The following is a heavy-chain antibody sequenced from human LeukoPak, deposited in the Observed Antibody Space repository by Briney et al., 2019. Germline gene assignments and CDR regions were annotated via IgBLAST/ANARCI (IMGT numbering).Heavy chain of an antibody. CDR1: RFTVSSYA. V-gene: IGHV3-23*01. D-gene: IGHD3-10*01. CDR3: AKGGFGELNFDY. CDR2: IGYSGGGT. Sequence: PGGSLRLSCAASRFTVSSYAMSWVRQAPGKGLEWVSAIGYSGGGTYYADSVKGRFTISRDNSKNTLYLQMNSLRAEDTAVYYCAKGGFGELNFDYWGQGTLVTVSS. J-gene: IGHJ4*02.